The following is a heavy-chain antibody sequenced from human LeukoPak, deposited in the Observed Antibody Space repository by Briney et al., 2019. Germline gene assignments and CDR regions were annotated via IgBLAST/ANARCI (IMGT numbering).Heavy chain of an antibody. V-gene: IGHV4-59*08. CDR3: ARIPPIPYFDY. CDR2: IYYSGST. D-gene: IGHD2-21*01. CDR1: GGSINNSY. Sequence: PSETLSLTCPVSGGSINNSYWTWLRQPPGRGREWIGHIYYSGSTNYSLSLKSRVTISVDTSKNQFSLKLSSVTAADTAVYYCARIPPIPYFDYWGQGTLVTVSS. J-gene: IGHJ4*02.